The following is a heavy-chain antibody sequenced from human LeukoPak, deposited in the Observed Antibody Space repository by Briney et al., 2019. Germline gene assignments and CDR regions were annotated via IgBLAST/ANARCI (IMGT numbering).Heavy chain of an antibody. CDR2: IRSNSDGGTI. CDR3: ATDFYDST. Sequence: GGSVRLSCATSGVTFSNAWMNWVRQAPGKGLEWVGRIRSNSDGGTIDYAAPVKGRFTLSRDDSKTTLYLQMSSLQTEDTAVYYCATDFYDSTWGQGTLVTVSS. CDR1: GVTFSNAW. V-gene: IGHV3-15*07. J-gene: IGHJ5*02. D-gene: IGHD3-22*01.